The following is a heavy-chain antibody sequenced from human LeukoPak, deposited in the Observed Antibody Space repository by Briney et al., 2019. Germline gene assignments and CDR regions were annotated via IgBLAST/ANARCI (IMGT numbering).Heavy chain of an antibody. Sequence: SETLSLTCTVSGYSIRSGYYWGWIRQPPGKGLEWIGSIYHTGSTYYNSSLKSRVIISVDTSKNQFSLKLSSVTAADTAVYYAVSSTSDYYYYYMDVWGKGTTVTVSS. CDR2: IYHTGST. CDR3: VSSTSDYYYYYMDV. J-gene: IGHJ6*03. V-gene: IGHV4-38-2*02. CDR1: GYSIRSGYY. D-gene: IGHD2-2*01.